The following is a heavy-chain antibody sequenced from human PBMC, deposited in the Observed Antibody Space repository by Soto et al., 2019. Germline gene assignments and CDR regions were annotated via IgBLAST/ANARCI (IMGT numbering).Heavy chain of an antibody. CDR2: VYYDGST. D-gene: IGHD3-10*01. Sequence: NPSETLFLTCTVSGDSITYYYWSWIRQPPGKGLEWIGYVYYDGSTNYNPSLESRVTMSIDTSKNQFSLKLSSVIAADTAVYYCVSYDRQSGRYSLDYWGQGTPVTVSS. CDR1: GDSITYYY. J-gene: IGHJ4*02. CDR3: VSYDRQSGRYSLDY. V-gene: IGHV4-59*01.